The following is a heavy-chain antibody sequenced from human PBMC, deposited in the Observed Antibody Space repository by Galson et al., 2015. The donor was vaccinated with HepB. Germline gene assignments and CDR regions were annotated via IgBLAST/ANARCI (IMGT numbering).Heavy chain of an antibody. V-gene: IGHV4-59*01. CDR3: ARGLGYFDL. CDR2: IFHSGNT. CDR1: DDSINLFY. Sequence: ETLSLTCSVSDDSINLFYWTWIRQPPGKGLEWIGYIFHSGNTNFNPSLKSRVTISVDTSRNQLSLKLTSVTAADTAVYYCARGLGYFDLWGQGTLVTVSS. J-gene: IGHJ4*02. D-gene: IGHD7-27*01.